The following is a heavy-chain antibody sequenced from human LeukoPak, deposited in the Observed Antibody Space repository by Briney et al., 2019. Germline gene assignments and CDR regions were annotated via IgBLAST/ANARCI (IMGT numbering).Heavy chain of an antibody. Sequence: GGSLRLSCAASGFKYDDYGMSWVRQVPGKGLEWVSGINWNGGSRGYADSVKGRFTISRDNAKNSVYLQMNSLRSEDTAFYHCARDRCSSTSCYNTPNWFDPWGQGTLVTVSS. CDR1: GFKYDDYG. CDR2: INWNGGSR. CDR3: ARDRCSSTSCYNTPNWFDP. V-gene: IGHV3-20*01. J-gene: IGHJ5*02. D-gene: IGHD2-2*02.